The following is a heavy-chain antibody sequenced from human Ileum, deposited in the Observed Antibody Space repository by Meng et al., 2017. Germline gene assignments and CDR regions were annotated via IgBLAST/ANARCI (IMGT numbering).Heavy chain of an antibody. Sequence: VELQEAAPHHAQASVTLSLTCTLSGGSLRGYGWTLIRQSAGKGLGWLGRIDARGNARVTPFLESRVTLSMDTSNNQFSLKFNSVTAADTAIYYCARGLSSAVDYNWFDRWGQGALVTVSS. CDR2: IDARGNA. D-gene: IGHD6-19*01. J-gene: IGHJ5*02. CDR1: GGSLRGYG. V-gene: IGHV4-4*07. CDR3: ARGLSSAVDYNWFDR.